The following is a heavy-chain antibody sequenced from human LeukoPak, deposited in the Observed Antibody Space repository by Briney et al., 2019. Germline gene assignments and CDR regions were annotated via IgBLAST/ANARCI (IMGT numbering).Heavy chain of an antibody. Sequence: SGGSLRLSRGGSGFSLTGLPMSWIRQAPGEGLEWVAYIKADENEKYYLDSVKGRFTISRDSAKNTLFLQMDSLGTDDTAVYYCARSIAMIPEDYWGPGTLVTVSS. CDR1: GFSLTGLP. D-gene: IGHD3-22*01. V-gene: IGHV3-7*04. J-gene: IGHJ4*02. CDR2: IKADENEK. CDR3: ARSIAMIPEDY.